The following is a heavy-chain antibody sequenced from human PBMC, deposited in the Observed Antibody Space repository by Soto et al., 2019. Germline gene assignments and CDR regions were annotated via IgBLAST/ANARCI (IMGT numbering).Heavy chain of an antibody. CDR3: TRDTTGPDDH. CDR2: INPDGSTT. Sequence: EVQLVESGGGLVQPGGSLRLSCAASGFTLSRYWVHWVRQVPGKGLVWVSRINPDGSTTNYADSVKGRFTVSRDNAKNTVYLHMKSLRAEDTAVYYCTRDTTGPDDHWGQGTLVTVSS. V-gene: IGHV3-74*01. J-gene: IGHJ4*02. D-gene: IGHD1-1*01. CDR1: GFTLSRYW.